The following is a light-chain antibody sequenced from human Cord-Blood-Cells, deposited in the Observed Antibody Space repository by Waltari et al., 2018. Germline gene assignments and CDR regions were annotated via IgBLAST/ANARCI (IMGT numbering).Light chain of an antibody. CDR3: QKYNSAPQT. CDR2: AAS. J-gene: IGKJ1*01. Sequence: DIQMTQSPSSLSASVGDRVTITCRASQGISNYLAWDQQKPGKVPKLLIYAASTLQSRVPSRFSGSGSGTDFTLTISSLQPEDVATYYCQKYNSAPQTFGQGTKVEIK. V-gene: IGKV1-27*01. CDR1: QGISNY.